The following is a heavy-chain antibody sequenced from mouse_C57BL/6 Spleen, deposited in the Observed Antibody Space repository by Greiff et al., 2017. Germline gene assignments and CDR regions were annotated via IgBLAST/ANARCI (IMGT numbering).Heavy chain of an antibody. CDR3: AREGAITTVVANYAMDY. Sequence: QVHVKQSGAELVKPGASVKMSCKASGYTFTSYWITWVKQRPGQGLEWIGDIYPGSGSTNYNEKFKSKATLTVDTSSSTAYMQLSSLTSEDAAVYYCAREGAITTVVANYAMDYWGQGTSVTVSS. V-gene: IGHV1-55*01. CDR1: GYTFTSYW. CDR2: IYPGSGST. D-gene: IGHD1-1*01. J-gene: IGHJ4*01.